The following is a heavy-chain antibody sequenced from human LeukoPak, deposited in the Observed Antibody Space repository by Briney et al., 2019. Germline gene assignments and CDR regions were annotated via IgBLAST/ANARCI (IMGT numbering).Heavy chain of an antibody. Sequence: ASVKVSCKASGYTFISHDINWVRQATGQGLEWMGRMNPNSGYTGYAQKFQGRVTMTRNTSISTAYMELSSLRSEDTAVYYCARVWVGSGTLHLDYWGQGTLVTVSS. J-gene: IGHJ4*02. CDR2: MNPNSGYT. CDR3: ARVWVGSGTLHLDY. V-gene: IGHV1-8*01. D-gene: IGHD3-10*01. CDR1: GYTFISHD.